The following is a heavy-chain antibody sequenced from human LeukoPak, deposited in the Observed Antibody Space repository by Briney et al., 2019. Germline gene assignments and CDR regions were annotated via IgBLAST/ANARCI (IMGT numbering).Heavy chain of an antibody. CDR3: ARDDGNVWGSYRAYNY. CDR2: ISYDGSNK. CDR1: GFTFSSYA. V-gene: IGHV3-30-3*01. J-gene: IGHJ4*02. Sequence: GRSLRLSCAASGFTFSSYAMHWVRQAPGKGLEWVAVISYDGSNKYYADSVKGRFTISRDNSKNTLYLQMNSLRAEDTAVCYCARDDGNVWGSYRAYNYWGQGTLVTVSS. D-gene: IGHD3-16*02.